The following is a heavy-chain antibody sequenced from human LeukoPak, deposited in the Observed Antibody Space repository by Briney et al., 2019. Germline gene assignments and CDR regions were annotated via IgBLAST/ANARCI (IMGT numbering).Heavy chain of an antibody. CDR3: ARDSAPYYYDSSGYYSFDY. Sequence: LVKVSCKASGGTFSSYAISWVRQAPGQGLEWMGGIIPIFGTANYAQKFQGRVTITADESTSTAYMELSSLGSEDTAVYYCARDSAPYYYDSSGYYSFDYWGQGTLVTVSS. CDR2: IIPIFGTA. CDR1: GGTFSSYA. J-gene: IGHJ4*02. D-gene: IGHD3-22*01. V-gene: IGHV1-69*13.